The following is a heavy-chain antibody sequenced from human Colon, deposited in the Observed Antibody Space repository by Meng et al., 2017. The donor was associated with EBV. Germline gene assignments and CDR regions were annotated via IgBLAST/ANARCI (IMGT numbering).Heavy chain of an antibody. V-gene: IGHV4-30-4*01. D-gene: IGHD3-10*01. J-gene: IGHJ5*02. CDR1: GGSVSSGNNY. CDR2: IFYTGST. CDR3: ARDQIGGDGWFDP. Sequence: QVQLQESGPGLVKPSQTLSLTCTVSGGSVSSGNNYWIWIRQPPGKGLEWIGYIFYTGSTYYNPSLKSRVTISLDTSKNQFSLKLSSVTAADTAVYYCARDQIGGDGWFDPWGRGTLVTVSS.